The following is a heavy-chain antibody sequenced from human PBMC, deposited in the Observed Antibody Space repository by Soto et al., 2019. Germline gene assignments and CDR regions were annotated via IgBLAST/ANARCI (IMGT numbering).Heavy chain of an antibody. V-gene: IGHV4-59*01. CDR2: IYYSGST. Sequence: SETLSLTCTVSSDSISRYYCSWIRQPPGKGLEWIGYIYYSGSTNYNPSLKSRVTISVDTSKNQFSLELSSVTAADTAVYYCARTPPRSSGYMEFDPWGQGTLVTVS. CDR3: ARTPPRSSGYMEFDP. D-gene: IGHD3-22*01. CDR1: SDSISRYY. J-gene: IGHJ5*02.